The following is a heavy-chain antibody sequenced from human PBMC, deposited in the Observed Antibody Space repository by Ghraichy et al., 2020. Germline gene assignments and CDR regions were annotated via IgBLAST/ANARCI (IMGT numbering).Heavy chain of an antibody. CDR2: VGGGGHDT. CDR3: AKDSQSYNGIYDPFDI. Sequence: GGSLRLSCVANGFRVDQYAMSWVRQAPGKKTEWVSAVGGGGHDTLYADSVKGRFTISRDDSKNTLYLQMSSLRVEDTAIYYCAKDSQSYNGIYDPFDIWGRGIMVTVSS. CDR1: GFRVDQYA. J-gene: IGHJ3*02. V-gene: IGHV3-23*01. D-gene: IGHD3-10*01.